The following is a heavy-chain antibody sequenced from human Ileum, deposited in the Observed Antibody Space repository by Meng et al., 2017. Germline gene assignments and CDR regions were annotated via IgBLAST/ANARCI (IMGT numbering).Heavy chain of an antibody. Sequence: QLQLQESGPGLVKPSETLALTWSVSSGSFTNNNYYWVWIRRPPGKGLEWIGSIYYGGSTYYNPSLKSRVTISVDTSTNQFSLKLISVTAADTAVYYCARRAHYGDPPRWGQGTLVTVSS. CDR3: ARRAHYGDPPR. V-gene: IGHV4-39*01. D-gene: IGHD4-17*01. CDR2: IYYGGST. J-gene: IGHJ4*02. CDR1: SGSFTNNNYY.